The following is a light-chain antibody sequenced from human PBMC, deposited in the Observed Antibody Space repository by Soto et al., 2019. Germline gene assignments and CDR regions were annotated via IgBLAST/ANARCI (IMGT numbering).Light chain of an antibody. Sequence: DIVLTQSPGTLSSSPGVRSTLSCMASQSVTDNYLAWYQHKPGQAPRPLIYGASSRATGIPDRFSGSGSGTDFTLTISRLEHEDFAMHYCHQYGRSPRGTFGQGTKVDIK. CDR3: HQYGRSPRGT. CDR1: QSVTDNY. CDR2: GAS. J-gene: IGKJ1*01. V-gene: IGKV3-20*01.